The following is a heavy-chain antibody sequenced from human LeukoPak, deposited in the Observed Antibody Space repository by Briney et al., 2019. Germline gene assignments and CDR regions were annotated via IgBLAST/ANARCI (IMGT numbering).Heavy chain of an antibody. Sequence: GGSLRLSCAASGFTFSDYYMSWLRQAPGKGLEWVSYISSSGSTIYYAVSVKGRFTICRDNAKNSRYLQMDSLRAEDTAVYYCARDLYYYDSSGHDAFDIWGQGTMVTVSS. CDR2: ISSSGSTI. CDR1: GFTFSDYY. D-gene: IGHD3-22*01. V-gene: IGHV3-11*04. CDR3: ARDLYYYDSSGHDAFDI. J-gene: IGHJ3*02.